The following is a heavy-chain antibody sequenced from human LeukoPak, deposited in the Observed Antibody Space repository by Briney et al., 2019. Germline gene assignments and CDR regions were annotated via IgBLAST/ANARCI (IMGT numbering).Heavy chain of an antibody. J-gene: IGHJ4*02. CDR2: ISWNSGSI. D-gene: IGHD3-22*01. Sequence: GGSLRLSCAASGFTFDDYAMHWVRQVPGKGLEWVSGISWNSGSIGSADSVKGRFTISRDNSKNTLYLQMNSLRAEDTAVYYCAKDGKISITMIVVVSFDYWGQGTLVTVSS. CDR3: AKDGKISITMIVVVSFDY. CDR1: GFTFDDYA. V-gene: IGHV3-9*01.